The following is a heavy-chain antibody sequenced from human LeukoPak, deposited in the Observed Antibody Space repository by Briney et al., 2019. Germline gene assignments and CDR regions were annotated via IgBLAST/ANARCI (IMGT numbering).Heavy chain of an antibody. CDR3: ATYGSGSYFFDY. J-gene: IGHJ4*02. V-gene: IGHV1-69*04. CDR2: IIPILGIA. CDR1: GGTFSSYA. D-gene: IGHD3-10*01. Sequence: SVKVSCKASGGTFSSYAISWVRQAPGQGLEWMGRIIPILGIANYAQKFQGRVTITADKSTSTAYMELSSLRSEDTAVYYCATYGSGSYFFDYWGQGTLVTVSS.